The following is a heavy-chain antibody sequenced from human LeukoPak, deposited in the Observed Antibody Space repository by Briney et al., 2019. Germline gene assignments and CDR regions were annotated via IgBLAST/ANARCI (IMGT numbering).Heavy chain of an antibody. CDR2: IYHSGST. J-gene: IGHJ4*02. CDR1: GGSISSGGYS. CDR3: ARQGDYGDFVAFDY. Sequence: SQTLSLTCAVSGGSISSGGYSWSWIWQPPGKGLEWIGYIYHSGSTYYNPSLKSRVTISVDRSKNQFSLKLSSVTAADTAVYYCARQGDYGDFVAFDYWGQGTLVTVSS. V-gene: IGHV4-30-2*01. D-gene: IGHD4-17*01.